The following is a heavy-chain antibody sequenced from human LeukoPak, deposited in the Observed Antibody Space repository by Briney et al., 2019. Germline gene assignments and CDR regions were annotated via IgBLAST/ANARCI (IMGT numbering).Heavy chain of an antibody. Sequence: SETLSLTCTVSGGSISSGSYYWSWIRQPAGKGLEWIGRIYTSGSTYYNPSLKSRVTISVDTSKNQFSLKLSSVTAADTAVYYCARLNYDFWSGYYSWFDPWGQGTLVTVSS. J-gene: IGHJ5*02. D-gene: IGHD3-3*01. CDR1: GGSISSGSYY. CDR2: IYTSGST. CDR3: ARLNYDFWSGYYSWFDP. V-gene: IGHV4-61*02.